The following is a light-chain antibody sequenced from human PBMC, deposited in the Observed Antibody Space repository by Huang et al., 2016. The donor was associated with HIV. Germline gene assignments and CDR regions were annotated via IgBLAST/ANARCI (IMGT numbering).Light chain of an antibody. CDR1: QTITWW. CDR2: KAA. Sequence: DIQMTQSPSTLSASIGDRVTITCRASQTITWWLAWYQQKPGKAPKVLVYKAASLEIGFPSRFIGSGSVTEFTLTISSLQPDDFATYYCQQYNAYPWTFGQGTKVEI. CDR3: QQYNAYPWT. J-gene: IGKJ1*01. V-gene: IGKV1-5*03.